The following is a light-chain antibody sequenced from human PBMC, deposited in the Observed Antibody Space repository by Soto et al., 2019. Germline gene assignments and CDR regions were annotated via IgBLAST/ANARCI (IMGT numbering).Light chain of an antibody. Sequence: DIPMTQSPSSLSASVGDRVTITCQASQDISNYLNWYQQKPGKAPKLLIYDASNLETGVPSRFSGSGSGTDFTFTISSLQPADIATYYCQQYDNLPPLFTFGPGTKVDIK. CDR1: QDISNY. V-gene: IGKV1-33*01. CDR3: QQYDNLPPLFT. CDR2: DAS. J-gene: IGKJ3*01.